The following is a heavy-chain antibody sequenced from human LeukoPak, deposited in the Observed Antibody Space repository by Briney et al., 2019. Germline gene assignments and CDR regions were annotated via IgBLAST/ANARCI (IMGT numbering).Heavy chain of an antibody. CDR2: IIPILGIA. CDR1: GGTFSSYA. V-gene: IGHV1-69*04. D-gene: IGHD6-13*01. Sequence: SVKVSCKASGGTFSSYAISWVRQAPGQGLEWMGRIIPILGIANYAQKFQGRVTITANTSTSTAYIELSSLRSEDTAVYYCEAGYSSSWQPFDYWGQGTLVTVSS. CDR3: EAGYSSSWQPFDY. J-gene: IGHJ4*02.